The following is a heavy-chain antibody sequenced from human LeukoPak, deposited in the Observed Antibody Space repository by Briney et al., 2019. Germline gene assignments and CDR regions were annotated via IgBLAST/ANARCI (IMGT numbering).Heavy chain of an antibody. J-gene: IGHJ4*02. Sequence: PGGSLRLSCVASGFNFRDYYMSWIRLAPGKGPEWLSHISTSGADRYYPDSLKGRLTIFRDNAQNALYLQMNNLRVEDTAIYYCARLIAVSGLVDYWGQGTLVAVSS. CDR1: GFNFRDYY. CDR3: ARLIAVSGLVDY. D-gene: IGHD6-19*01. CDR2: ISTSGADR. V-gene: IGHV3-11*01.